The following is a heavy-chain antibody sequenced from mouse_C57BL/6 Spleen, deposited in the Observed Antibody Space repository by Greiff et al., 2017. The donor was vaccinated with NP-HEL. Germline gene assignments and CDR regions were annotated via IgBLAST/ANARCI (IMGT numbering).Heavy chain of an antibody. V-gene: IGHV2-2*01. J-gene: IGHJ4*01. CDR1: GFSLTSYG. CDR3: ARNYATVPSYAMDY. Sequence: QVQLKESGPGLVQPSQSLSITCTVSGFSLTSYGVHWVRQSPGKGLEWLGVIWSGGSTDYNAAFISRLSISKNNSKSQVFFKMNSLQADDTAIYYCARNYATVPSYAMDYWGQGTSVTVSS. D-gene: IGHD1-1*01. CDR2: IWSGGST.